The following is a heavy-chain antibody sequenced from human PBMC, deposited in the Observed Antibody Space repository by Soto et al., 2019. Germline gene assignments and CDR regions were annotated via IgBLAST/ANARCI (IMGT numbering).Heavy chain of an antibody. J-gene: IGHJ4*02. D-gene: IGHD6-6*01. CDR2: ISAYNGNT. V-gene: IGHV1-18*04. CDR1: GYAFSDHG. CDR3: ARDHRYSSSFFDS. Sequence: QVRLVLSGDELKKPGASMKVSCKASGYAFSDHGISWVRQAPGQGLEWIGWISAYNGNTNYAQKFQGRVTVTTDASTTTAYMEVRSLTSDDTPVYYCARDHRYSSSFFDSWSQGTLITVSS.